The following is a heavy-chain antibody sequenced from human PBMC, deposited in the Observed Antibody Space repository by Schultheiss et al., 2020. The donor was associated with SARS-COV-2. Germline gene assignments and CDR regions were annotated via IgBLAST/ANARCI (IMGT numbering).Heavy chain of an antibody. CDR1: GYSFTSYW. D-gene: IGHD3-22*01. CDR2: IYPGDSDT. Sequence: GGSLRLSCKASGYSFTSYWIGWVRQMPGKGLEWMGIIYPGDSDTRYSPSFQGQVTISAAKSITTAHLQRSTLKASDTAMYYCARRGYYDSSGDDYWGQGTLVTVSS. J-gene: IGHJ4*02. V-gene: IGHV5-51*01. CDR3: ARRGYYDSSGDDY.